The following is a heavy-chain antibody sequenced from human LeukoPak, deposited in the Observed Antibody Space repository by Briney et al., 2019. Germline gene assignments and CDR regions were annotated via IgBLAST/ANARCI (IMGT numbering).Heavy chain of an antibody. CDR3: ASTGSPYYYGMDV. V-gene: IGHV4-31*03. CDR2: IYYSGST. J-gene: IGHJ6*02. Sequence: SQTLSLTCTVSGGSISSGGYYWSWIRQHPGKGLEWIGYIYYSGSTNYNPSLKSRVTISVDTSKNQFSLKLSSVTAADTAVYYCASTGSPYYYGMDVWGQGTTVTVSS. CDR1: GGSISSGGYY.